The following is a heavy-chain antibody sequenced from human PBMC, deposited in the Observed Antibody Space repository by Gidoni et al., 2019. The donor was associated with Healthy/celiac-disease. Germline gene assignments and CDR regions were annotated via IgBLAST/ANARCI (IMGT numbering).Heavy chain of an antibody. CDR1: GGSISSYY. CDR2: IYYSGST. CDR3: ARAATFDY. Sequence: QVQLQESVPGLVKPSETLSLTCTVSGGSISSYYWSWIRQPPGKGLEWIGYIYYSGSTNYNPSLKSRVTISVDTSKNQFSLKLSSVTAADTAVYYCARAATFDYWGQGTLVTVSS. J-gene: IGHJ4*02. V-gene: IGHV4-59*01.